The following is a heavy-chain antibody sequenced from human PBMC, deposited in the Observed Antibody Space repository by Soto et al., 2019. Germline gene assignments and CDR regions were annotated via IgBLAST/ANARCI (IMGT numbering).Heavy chain of an antibody. J-gene: IGHJ3*02. CDR2: IYTSVTT. Sequence: WETVSLTCTVSGGSISSYYWSWIRQPAGKGLEWIGRIYTSVTTNYNTSLKSRATISVDKPKNQFSLTLTSVTAADTAAYYCAKNGLYSTDIWGQGTMVTDSS. CDR1: GGSISSYY. CDR3: AKNGLYSTDI. D-gene: IGHD2-8*01. V-gene: IGHV4-4*07.